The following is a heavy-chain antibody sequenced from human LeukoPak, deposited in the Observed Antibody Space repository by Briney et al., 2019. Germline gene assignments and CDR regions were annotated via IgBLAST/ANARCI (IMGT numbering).Heavy chain of an antibody. Sequence: SVRVSCKASGGTSSSYAISWVRQAPGQGLEWMGGIIPILGTANYAQKFQGRVTITTDESTSTAYMELSSLRSEDTAVYYCASCGSSTSCYRTRSYWYFDLWGRGTLVTVSS. CDR2: IIPILGTA. CDR3: ASCGSSTSCYRTRSYWYFDL. D-gene: IGHD2-2*02. V-gene: IGHV1-69*05. J-gene: IGHJ2*01. CDR1: GGTSSSYA.